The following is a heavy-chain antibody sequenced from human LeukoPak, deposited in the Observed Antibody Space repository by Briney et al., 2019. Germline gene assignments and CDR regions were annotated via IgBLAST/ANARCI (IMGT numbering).Heavy chain of an antibody. CDR3: AKRPSDYGDYVSYFDY. D-gene: IGHD4-17*01. CDR1: GFSFISYG. Sequence: GGSLRLSRAASGFSFISYGMHWVRQAPGKGLEWVGAISDDGRRKDYADSVKGRFTISRDNSKDTLYLQMNSLRAEDTAVYYCAKRPSDYGDYVSYFDYWGQGTLVTVSS. CDR2: ISDDGRRK. V-gene: IGHV3-30*18. J-gene: IGHJ4*02.